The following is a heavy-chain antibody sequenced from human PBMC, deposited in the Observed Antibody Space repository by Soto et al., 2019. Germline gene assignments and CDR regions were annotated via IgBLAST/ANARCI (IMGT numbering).Heavy chain of an antibody. D-gene: IGHD2-21*02. CDR1: GYTFTSFE. CDR3: NLVVTSPPY. V-gene: IGHV1-8*01. J-gene: IGHJ4*02. CDR2: MNPNSGNT. Sequence: QVQLVQSGAEVKKPGASVKVSCKASGYTFTSFEINWVRQAPGQGLEWMGWMNPNSGNTGYAQKFQGRVTMTRNNSISTAYMELSSLRSEDTAVYYCNLVVTSPPYWGQGTLVTVSS.